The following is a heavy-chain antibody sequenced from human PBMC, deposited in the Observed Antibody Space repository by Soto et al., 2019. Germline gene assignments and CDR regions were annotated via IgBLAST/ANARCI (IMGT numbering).Heavy chain of an antibody. CDR3: ARDGAQQLDYYYGMDV. Sequence: PSETLSLTCAVSGGSISSGGYYWSWIRQHPGKGLEWIGYIYYSGSTYYNPSLKSRVTISVDTSKNQFSLKLSSVTAADTAVYYCARDGAQQLDYYYGMDVWGQGTKVTVSS. V-gene: IGHV4-31*11. CDR1: GGSISSGGYY. D-gene: IGHD6-6*01. CDR2: IYYSGST. J-gene: IGHJ6*02.